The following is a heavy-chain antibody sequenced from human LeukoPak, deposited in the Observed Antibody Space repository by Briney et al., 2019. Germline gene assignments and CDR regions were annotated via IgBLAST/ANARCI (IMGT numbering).Heavy chain of an antibody. CDR1: GFTFDDYA. J-gene: IGHJ6*02. CDR3: AKGDYYDSSGYSPYYYYYGMDV. D-gene: IGHD3-22*01. V-gene: IGHV3-9*01. CDR2: ISWNSGSI. Sequence: GRSLRLSCAASGFTFDDYAMHWVRHAPGKGLEWVSGISWNSGSIGYADSVKGRFTISRDNAKNSLYLQMNSLRAEDTALYYCAKGDYYDSSGYSPYYYYYGMDVWGQGTTVTVSS.